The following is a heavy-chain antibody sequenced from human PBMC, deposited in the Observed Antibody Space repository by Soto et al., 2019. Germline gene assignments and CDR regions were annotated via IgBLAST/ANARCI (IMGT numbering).Heavy chain of an antibody. CDR3: ARFYGSGSDDPRSHQYYYYYYGMDV. J-gene: IGHJ6*02. V-gene: IGHV4-31*03. CDR2: IYYSGST. D-gene: IGHD3-10*01. CDR1: GGSISSGGYY. Sequence: SETLSLTCTVSGGSISSGGYYWSWIRQHPGKGLEWIGYIYYSGSTYYNPSLKSRVTISVDTSKNQFSLKLSSVTAADTAVYYCARFYGSGSDDPRSHQYYYYYYGMDVWGQGTTVTVSS.